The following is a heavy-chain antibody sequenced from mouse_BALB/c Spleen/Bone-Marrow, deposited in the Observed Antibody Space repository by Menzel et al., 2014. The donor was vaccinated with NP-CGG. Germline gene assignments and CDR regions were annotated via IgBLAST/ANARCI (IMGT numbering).Heavy chain of an antibody. CDR2: INTNTGEP. V-gene: IGHV9-3*02. CDR3: AREPKAMDY. Sequence: VQVVESGPEVKKPGETVKISCKASGYTFTKYGMNWVKQAPGKGLKWMGWINTNTGEPTYVEEFKGRFALSLETSASTAYLQINNLKNEDTATYFCAREPKAMDYWGQGTSVTVSS. J-gene: IGHJ4*01. CDR1: GYTFTKYG.